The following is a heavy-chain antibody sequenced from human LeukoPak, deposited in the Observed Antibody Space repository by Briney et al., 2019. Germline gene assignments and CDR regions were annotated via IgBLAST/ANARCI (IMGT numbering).Heavy chain of an antibody. Sequence: GASVKVSCTASGYIFTDCYLHWVRQAPGQGLEWMGWINPNSGLTNYAKRFQDRVTMTADTSVSTAYMQLTRLTSDDSAVYYCARDIVVVPAVAAEDCWGQRSLVTVTS. CDR2: INPNSGLT. CDR3: ARDIVVVPAVAAEDC. CDR1: GYIFTDCY. J-gene: IGHJ1*01. D-gene: IGHD2-21*01. V-gene: IGHV1-2*02.